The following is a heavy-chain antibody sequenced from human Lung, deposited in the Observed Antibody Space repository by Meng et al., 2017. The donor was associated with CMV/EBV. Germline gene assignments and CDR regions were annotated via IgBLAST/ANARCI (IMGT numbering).Heavy chain of an antibody. CDR3: ARGSTQYDY. Sequence: SCAISGDSVSSNSAAWNWIRRSPSRGLEWLGRTYYRSKWYNDYAVSVKSRITINPDTSKNQFSMQLNSVTPEDTAVYYCARGSTQYDYWGQGTLVTVSS. J-gene: IGHJ4*02. CDR2: TYYRSKWYN. V-gene: IGHV6-1*01. CDR1: GDSVSSNSAA. D-gene: IGHD2/OR15-2a*01.